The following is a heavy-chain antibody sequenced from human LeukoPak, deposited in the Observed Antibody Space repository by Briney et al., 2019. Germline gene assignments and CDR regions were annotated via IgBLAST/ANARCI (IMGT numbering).Heavy chain of an antibody. V-gene: IGHV1-18*01. CDR1: GYTFTSYG. Sequence: ASVKVSCKASGYTFTSYGISWVQQSPGQGLEWMGWISAYNGNTNYAQKLQGRVTMTTDTSTSTAYMELRSLRSDDTAVYYCARAWLGLTGDGYTADNWFDPWGQGTLVTVSS. J-gene: IGHJ5*02. CDR2: ISAYNGNT. CDR3: ARAWLGLTGDGYTADNWFDP. D-gene: IGHD5-24*01.